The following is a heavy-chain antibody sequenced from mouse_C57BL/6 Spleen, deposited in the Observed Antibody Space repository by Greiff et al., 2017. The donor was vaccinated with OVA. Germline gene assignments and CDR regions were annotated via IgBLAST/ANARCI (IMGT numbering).Heavy chain of an antibody. Sequence: VKLMESGAELVRPGASVKLSCKASGYTFTDYYINWVKQRPGQGLEWIARIYPGSGNTYYNEKFKGKATLTAEKSSSTAYMQLSSLTSEDSAVYFCARRRVFYDGSLPVYFDYWGQGTTLTVSS. CDR3: ARRRVFYDGSLPVYFDY. CDR2: IYPGSGNT. V-gene: IGHV1-76*01. J-gene: IGHJ2*01. D-gene: IGHD2-3*01. CDR1: GYTFTDYY.